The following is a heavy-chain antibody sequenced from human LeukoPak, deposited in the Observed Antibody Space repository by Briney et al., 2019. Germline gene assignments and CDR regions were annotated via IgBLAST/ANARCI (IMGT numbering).Heavy chain of an antibody. J-gene: IGHJ4*02. CDR3: ASSGSYRFDY. CDR1: GFTFNTYT. Sequence: TGGSLRLSCAASGFTFNTYTMNWVRQAPGKGLEWVSYISGSSGIIDYADSVKGRFTISRDNAKNSLYLQMNSLRDEDTAVYYCASSGSYRFDYWGQGTLVTVSS. V-gene: IGHV3-48*02. D-gene: IGHD1-26*01. CDR2: ISGSSGII.